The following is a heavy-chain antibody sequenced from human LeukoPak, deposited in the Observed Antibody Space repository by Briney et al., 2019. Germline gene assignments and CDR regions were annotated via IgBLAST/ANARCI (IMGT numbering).Heavy chain of an antibody. V-gene: IGHV1-46*01. J-gene: IGHJ3*02. Sequence: ASVKVPCKASGYTFTSYYMHWVRQAPGQGLEWMGIINPSGGSTSYAQKFQGSVTMTRDTSTSTVYKELSSLRSEDTAVYYCASTRSVAGTYDDAFDIWGQGTMVTVSS. CDR2: INPSGGST. CDR1: GYTFTSYY. CDR3: ASTRSVAGTYDDAFDI. D-gene: IGHD6-19*01.